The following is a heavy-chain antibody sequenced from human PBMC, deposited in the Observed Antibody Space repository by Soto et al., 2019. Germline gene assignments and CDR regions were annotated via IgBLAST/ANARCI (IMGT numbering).Heavy chain of an antibody. CDR2: IYHSGST. CDR3: ARSQTTVTAYDY. Sequence: SQMLSLTSAVSGGSIRSVGYPRSWNSQPPGKGLEWIGYIYHSGSTYYNPSLKSRVTISVDRSKNQFSLKLSSVTAADTAVYYCARSQTTVTAYDYWGEGTLVNVSS. V-gene: IGHV4-30-2*01. J-gene: IGHJ4*02. D-gene: IGHD4-17*01. CDR1: GGSIRSVGYP.